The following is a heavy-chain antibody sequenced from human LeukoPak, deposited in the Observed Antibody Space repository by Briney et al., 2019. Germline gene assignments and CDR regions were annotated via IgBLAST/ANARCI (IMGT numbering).Heavy chain of an antibody. CDR2: INPNSGGT. Sequence: ASVKVSCKASGYTFTGYYMHWVRQAPGQGLEWMGWINPNSGGTNYAQNFQGRVTMTRDTSITTAYMELSRLTSDDTAVYYCARVNRIVGATTFAYYYYYMDVWGKGTTVTVSS. CDR3: ARVNRIVGATTFAYYYYYMDV. D-gene: IGHD1-26*01. V-gene: IGHV1-2*02. CDR1: GYTFTGYY. J-gene: IGHJ6*03.